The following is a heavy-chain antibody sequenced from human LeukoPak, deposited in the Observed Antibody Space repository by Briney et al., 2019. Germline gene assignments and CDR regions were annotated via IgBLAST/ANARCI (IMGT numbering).Heavy chain of an antibody. CDR1: GFTFSSYG. J-gene: IGHJ4*02. CDR2: IWYGGSNK. V-gene: IGHV3-30*02. CDR3: AKAIRFGESLIDY. Sequence: GGSLRLSCAASGFTFSSYGMHWSGKAPGRGREGGAVIWYGGSNKYYADSVKGRFTISRDNSKNTLYLQMNSLRAEDTAVYYCAKAIRFGESLIDYWGQGTLVTVSS. D-gene: IGHD3-10*01.